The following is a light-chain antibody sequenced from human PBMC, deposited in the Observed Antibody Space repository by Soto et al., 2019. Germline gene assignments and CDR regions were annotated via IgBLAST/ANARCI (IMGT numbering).Light chain of an antibody. Sequence: QSVLTQPPSVSGAPGQRVTISCTGSSSNIGAGYDVHWYQHLPGAAPKLLIYSNNQRPSGVPDRFSGSNSGTSASLAISGLRSEDEADYYCAAWDDSLSGYVFGTGTKVTVL. J-gene: IGLJ1*01. CDR1: SSNIGAGYD. CDR2: SNN. CDR3: AAWDDSLSGYV. V-gene: IGLV1-47*02.